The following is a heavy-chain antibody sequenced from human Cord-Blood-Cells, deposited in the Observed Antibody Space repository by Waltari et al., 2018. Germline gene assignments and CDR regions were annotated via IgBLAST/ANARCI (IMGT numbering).Heavy chain of an antibody. J-gene: IGHJ2*01. CDR1: GGSISSSSYY. D-gene: IGHD2-21*01. CDR2: IYYSGST. CDR3: ARHGGDEWYFDL. Sequence: QLQLQESGPGLVKPSETLSLTCTVSGGSISSSSYYWGWIRQPPGKGLEWIGSIYYSGSTYYTPSRKSRVTISVDTSKNQFSLKLSSVTAADTAVYYCARHGGDEWYFDLWGRGTLVTVSS. V-gene: IGHV4-39*01.